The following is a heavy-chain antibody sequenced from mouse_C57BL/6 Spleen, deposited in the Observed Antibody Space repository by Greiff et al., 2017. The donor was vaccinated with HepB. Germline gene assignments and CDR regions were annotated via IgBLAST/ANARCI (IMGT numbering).Heavy chain of an antibody. CDR3: ARRGLRPYYAMDY. J-gene: IGHJ4*01. D-gene: IGHD2-4*01. CDR2: ISYSGST. CDR1: GYSITSGYD. V-gene: IGHV3-1*01. Sequence: VQLKESGPGMVKPSQSLSLTCTVTGYSITSGYDWHWIRHFPGNKLEWMGYISYSGSTNYNPSLKSRISITHDTSKNHFFLKLNSVTTEDTATYYCARRGLRPYYAMDYWGQGTSVTVSS.